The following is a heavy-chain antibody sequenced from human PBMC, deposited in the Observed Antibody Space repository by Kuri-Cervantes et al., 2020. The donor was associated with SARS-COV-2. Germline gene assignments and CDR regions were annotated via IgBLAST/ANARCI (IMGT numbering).Heavy chain of an antibody. D-gene: IGHD3-22*01. CDR2: ISGSGGST. J-gene: IGHJ4*02. Sequence: GGSLRLSCAASGFTFSSYAMSWVRQAPGKGLEWVSAISGSGGSTYYADPVKGRFTISRDNSKNTLYLQMNSLRAEDTAVYYCASGRIYDSSGYSPGGFDYWGQGTLVTVSS. CDR3: ASGRIYDSSGYSPGGFDY. CDR1: GFTFSSYA. V-gene: IGHV3-23*01.